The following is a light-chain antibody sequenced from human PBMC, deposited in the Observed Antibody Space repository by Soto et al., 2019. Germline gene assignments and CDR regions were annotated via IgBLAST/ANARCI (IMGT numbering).Light chain of an antibody. J-gene: IGKJ1*01. V-gene: IGKV3-15*01. CDR3: QHYNNWPPWT. Sequence: EIVMTQSPATLSVSPVERATISCRASQIFSSNLDWYQQKPGQAPRLLIYGASIRATGIPARFSGSRSGTEFTITIISLQSEDVAVYYCQHYNNWPPWTFGQGTKVDIK. CDR2: GAS. CDR1: QIFSSN.